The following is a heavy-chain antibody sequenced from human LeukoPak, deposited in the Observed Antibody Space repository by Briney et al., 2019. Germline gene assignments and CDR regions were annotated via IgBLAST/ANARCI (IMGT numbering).Heavy chain of an antibody. CDR3: ASDRGGWPDY. J-gene: IGHJ4*02. CDR2: ISSSCSYI. D-gene: IGHD6-19*01. CDR1: GFTFSSYE. Sequence: GGSLRLSCAASGFTFSSYEMKWVRQAPGRGLGWVPYISSSCSYISYAVTGKGTFTSSRDNAKNSLYLHRISLKPEATGLYYCASDRGGWPDYWGQGTLVTVSS. V-gene: IGHV3-48*03.